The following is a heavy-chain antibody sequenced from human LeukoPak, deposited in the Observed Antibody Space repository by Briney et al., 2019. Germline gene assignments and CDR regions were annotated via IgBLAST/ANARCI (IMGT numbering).Heavy chain of an antibody. V-gene: IGHV3-30*18. CDR2: ISDDGSNK. CDR3: AKDRYSSGWYSDFDY. CDR1: GFTFSNYA. D-gene: IGHD6-19*01. J-gene: IGHJ4*02. Sequence: GGALRLSCAASGFTFSNYAMHWVRQAPGKGLEWVAVISDDGSNKYYGDSVKGRFTISRDNSKNTVYLQMNSLRAEDTAVYYCAKDRYSSGWYSDFDYWGQGTLVTVSS.